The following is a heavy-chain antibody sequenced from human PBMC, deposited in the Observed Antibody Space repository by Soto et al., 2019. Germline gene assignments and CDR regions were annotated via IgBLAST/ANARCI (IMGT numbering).Heavy chain of an antibody. Sequence: GGSRRLSCTAPGLTLGDCCMICFRKTPGQGLGWVRFIRSKADGGTTGYAASVKGRFTISRDDSTSIAYLLLNSPKTEVTAVYYCTRGHYVSGGNFFDYWAQGTVGTV. CDR3: TRGHYVSGGNFFDY. D-gene: IGHD3-10*01. CDR2: IRSKADGGTT. J-gene: IGHJ4*02. CDR1: GLTLGDCC. V-gene: IGHV3-49*03.